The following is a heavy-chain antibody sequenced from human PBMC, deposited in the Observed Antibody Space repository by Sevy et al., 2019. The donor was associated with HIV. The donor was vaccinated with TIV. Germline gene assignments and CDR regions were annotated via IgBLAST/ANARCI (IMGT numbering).Heavy chain of an antibody. CDR1: EFTFSNYA. CDR3: XXXXXXXXXXTSGGFDY. CDR2: ISSSGGNT. Sequence: GGSLRLSCAASEFTFSNYAMSWVRQAPGKGLEWVSAISSSGGNTYYADSVKGRFTISRDNSKNTLYLRMNSLRAEDXXXXXXXXXXXXXXXXTSGGFDYWGQGTLVTVSS. J-gene: IGHJ4*02. D-gene: IGHD3-16*01. V-gene: IGHV3-23*01.